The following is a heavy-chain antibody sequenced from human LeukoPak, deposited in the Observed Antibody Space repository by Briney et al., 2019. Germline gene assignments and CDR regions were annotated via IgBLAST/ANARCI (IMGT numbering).Heavy chain of an antibody. CDR1: GGSFSGYY. Sequence: ETSETLSLTCAVYGGSFSGYYWSWIRQPPGKGLEWIGEINHSGSTNYNPPLKSRVTISVDTSKNQFSLKLSSVTAADTAVYYCANRRLGYYYDSSGYPFDIWGQGTMVTVSS. CDR2: INHSGST. V-gene: IGHV4-34*01. D-gene: IGHD3-22*01. J-gene: IGHJ3*02. CDR3: ANRRLGYYYDSSGYPFDI.